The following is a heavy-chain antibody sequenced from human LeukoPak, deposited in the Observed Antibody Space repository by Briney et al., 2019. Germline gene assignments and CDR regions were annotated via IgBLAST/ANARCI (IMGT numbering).Heavy chain of an antibody. J-gene: IGHJ4*02. CDR3: AKVRSATGMTTTYFDY. CDR2: IGGSGVNT. Sequence: PGGSLRLSCVASGFTFSSFAMSWVRQAPGKGLEWVSAIGGSGVNTYYADSLKGRFSISRDNSQNTLYLQMGSLRAEDTAIFYCAKVRSATGMTTTYFDYWGQGTLVTVSS. D-gene: IGHD1-26*01. CDR1: GFTFSSFA. V-gene: IGHV3-23*01.